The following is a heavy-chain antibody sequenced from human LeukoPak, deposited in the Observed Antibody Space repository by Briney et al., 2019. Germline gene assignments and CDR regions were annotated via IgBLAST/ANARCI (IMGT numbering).Heavy chain of an antibody. CDR3: ARVTAAAADNTQYYYYMDV. CDR2: INHSGST. CDR1: GGSFSGYY. D-gene: IGHD6-13*01. J-gene: IGHJ6*03. V-gene: IGHV4-34*01. Sequence: SETLSLTCAVYGGSFSGYYWSWIRQPPGKGLEWIGEINHSGSTNYNPSLKSRVTISVDTSKNQFSLKLSSVTAADTAVYYCARVTAAAADNTQYYYYMDVWGKGTTVTVSS.